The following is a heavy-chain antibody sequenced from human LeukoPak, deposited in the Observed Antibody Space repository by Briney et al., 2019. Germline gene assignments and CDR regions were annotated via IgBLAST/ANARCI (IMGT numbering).Heavy chain of an antibody. V-gene: IGHV3-7*04. CDR1: GFTLSTSW. Sequence: GGSLRLSCAASGFTLSTSWMSWVRQAPGKGLEWVATIKQDGSEKYYVDAVKGRVTISRDNAKISLYLQMNSLRAEDTAVYYCARAAYTGSPTSFDYWGQGTLVTVSS. CDR3: ARAAYTGSPTSFDY. J-gene: IGHJ4*02. D-gene: IGHD1-26*01. CDR2: IKQDGSEK.